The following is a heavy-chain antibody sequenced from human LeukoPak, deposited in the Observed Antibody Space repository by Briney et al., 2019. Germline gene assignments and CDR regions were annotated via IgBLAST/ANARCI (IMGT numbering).Heavy chain of an antibody. D-gene: IGHD6-13*01. V-gene: IGHV3-48*01. J-gene: IGHJ4*02. CDR2: ISETSSFM. CDR1: GFTFSSYS. CDR3: ARGFRGYGSSWEDVGN. Sequence: GGSLRLSRAASGFTFSSYSMNWVRQAPGKGLEWISYISETSSFMYYADSVKGRFTISRDNAKNSLYLQMNSLRAEDTAVYYCARGFRGYGSSWEDVGNWGQGTLVTVSS.